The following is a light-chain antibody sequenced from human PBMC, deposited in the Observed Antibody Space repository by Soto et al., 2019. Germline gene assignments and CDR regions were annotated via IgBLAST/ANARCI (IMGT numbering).Light chain of an antibody. CDR2: GAS. Sequence: EIVLTQSPGTLSLSTGQRATLSCRASQSVSNRYLAWYQQKPGQAPRLLLYGASSRATAIPARFSGSGSGTDFTLTISSLEPEDFAVYYCQQYGSSSWTFGQGTKVDI. V-gene: IGKV3-20*01. J-gene: IGKJ1*01. CDR1: QSVSNRY. CDR3: QQYGSSSWT.